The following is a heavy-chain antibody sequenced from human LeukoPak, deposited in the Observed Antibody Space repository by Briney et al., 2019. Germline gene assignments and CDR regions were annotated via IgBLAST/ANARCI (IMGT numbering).Heavy chain of an antibody. J-gene: IGHJ3*02. V-gene: IGHV4-39*07. CDR2: IYYSGST. D-gene: IGHD6-13*01. CDR1: GGSISSSSYY. CDR3: ARATSSRRSGSWTFDI. Sequence: SETLSLTCTVSGGSISSSSYYWGWIRQPPGKGLEWIGSIYYSGSTYYNPSLKSRVTISVDKSKNQFSLKLSSVTAADTAVYYCARATSSRRSGSWTFDIWGQGTMVTVSS.